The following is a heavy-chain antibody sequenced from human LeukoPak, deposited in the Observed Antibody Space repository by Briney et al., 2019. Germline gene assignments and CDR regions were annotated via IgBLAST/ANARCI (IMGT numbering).Heavy chain of an antibody. J-gene: IGHJ4*02. V-gene: IGHV3-30*18. CDR1: GFTFSSYG. CDR3: AKGGAAAASFDY. CDR2: ISYDGSNK. Sequence: GGSLRLSCAASGFTFSSYGMHWVRQAPGKGLEWVAVISYDGSNKYYADSVKGRFTISRDNSKNTLYLQMNSLRAEDTAVYYCAKGGAAAASFDYWGQGTLVTVSS. D-gene: IGHD6-13*01.